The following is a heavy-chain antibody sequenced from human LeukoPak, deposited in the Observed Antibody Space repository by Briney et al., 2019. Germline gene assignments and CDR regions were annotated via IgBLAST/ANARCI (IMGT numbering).Heavy chain of an antibody. D-gene: IGHD6-13*01. Sequence: QAGGFLRLSCAASAFTFSSYWMHWVRHGPGKGLVWVARINSDGTTTTYADSVKGRFTISRDNARNTLYLQMKSLTADDTAVYYCARGYYSGSRIDYWGEGTVVTVSS. CDR1: AFTFSSYW. V-gene: IGHV3-74*01. J-gene: IGHJ4*02. CDR2: INSDGTTT. CDR3: ARGYYSGSRIDY.